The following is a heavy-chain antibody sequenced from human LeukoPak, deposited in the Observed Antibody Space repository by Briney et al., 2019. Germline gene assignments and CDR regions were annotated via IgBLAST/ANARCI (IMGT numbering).Heavy chain of an antibody. CDR3: ARGWLRSFDY. V-gene: IGHV4-59*01. CDR1: GGSISSYY. D-gene: IGHD5-12*01. CDR2: IYYSVNT. J-gene: IGHJ4*02. Sequence: SETLPLTCTVSGGSISSYYWSWIRQPPGKGLEWIGYIYYSVNTNYNPSLMSRVTISVDTSKNQFSLTLSSVNAADTAVYYCARGWLRSFDYWGQGTLVTVSS.